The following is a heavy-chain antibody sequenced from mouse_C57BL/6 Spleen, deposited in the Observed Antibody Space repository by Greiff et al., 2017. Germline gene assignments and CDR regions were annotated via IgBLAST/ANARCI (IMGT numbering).Heavy chain of an antibody. CDR1: GYTFTEYT. V-gene: IGHV1-62-2*01. CDR3: ARHEGNWARDYWYFDV. CDR2: FYPGSGSI. J-gene: IGHJ1*03. D-gene: IGHD4-1*01. Sequence: QVQLQQSGPELVKPGASVTLSCKASGYTFTEYTIHWVKQRSGQGLEWIGWFYPGSGSIKYNEKFKDKATLTADKSSSTVDMELSRLTSEDSAVYFCARHEGNWARDYWYFDVWGTGTTVTVSS.